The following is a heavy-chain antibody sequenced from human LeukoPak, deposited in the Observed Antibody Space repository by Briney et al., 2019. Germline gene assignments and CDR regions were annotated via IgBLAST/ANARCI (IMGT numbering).Heavy chain of an antibody. D-gene: IGHD3-16*01. CDR3: AKASWVSSADAVL. CDR2: LRGDGET. V-gene: IGHV3-23*01. Sequence: GGSLRLSCVASGFIFRDYAMSWVRHTPAGGLEWVSSLRGDGETFYTDSVKGRFTLSRDHSRNTVYLQLSNLRVEDTAIYYCAKASWVSSADAVLWGQGTLVTVS. CDR1: GFIFRDYA. J-gene: IGHJ4*02.